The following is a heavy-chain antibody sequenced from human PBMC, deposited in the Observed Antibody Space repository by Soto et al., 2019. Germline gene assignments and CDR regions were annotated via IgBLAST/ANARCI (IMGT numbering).Heavy chain of an antibody. V-gene: IGHV3-30*18. CDR1: GFTFSSYG. Sequence: GGSLRLSCAASGFTFSSYGMHWVRQAPGKGLEWVAVISYDGSNKYYADSVKGRFTISRDNSKNTLYLQMNSLRAEDTAVYYCAKDFGYSSSWYQGANYYYYYGMDVWGQGTTVTVSS. D-gene: IGHD6-13*01. CDR2: ISYDGSNK. J-gene: IGHJ6*02. CDR3: AKDFGYSSSWYQGANYYYYYGMDV.